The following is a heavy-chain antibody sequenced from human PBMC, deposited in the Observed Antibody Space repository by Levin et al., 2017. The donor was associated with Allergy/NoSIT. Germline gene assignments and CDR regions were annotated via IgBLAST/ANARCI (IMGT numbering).Heavy chain of an antibody. CDR1: GDSITNSDSISSSNW. Sequence: SETLCLTCTVSGDSITNSDSISSSNWWTWVRQSPARGLEWIGEIYHGGRANYNPSLKSRVTISIDQSKNQFSLNLRSLTAADTAVYYCARDLRLGPKYGMDAWGQGTTVTVSS. V-gene: IGHV4-4*02. D-gene: IGHD3-9*01. CDR2: IYHGGRA. CDR3: ARDLRLGPKYGMDA. J-gene: IGHJ6*02.